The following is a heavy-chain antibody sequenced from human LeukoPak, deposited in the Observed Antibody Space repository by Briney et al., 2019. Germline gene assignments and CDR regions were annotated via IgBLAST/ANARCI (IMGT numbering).Heavy chain of an antibody. J-gene: IGHJ4*02. D-gene: IGHD6-25*01. CDR3: ARGSPAAV. V-gene: IGHV3-21*01. CDR2: ISHSSTYI. CDR1: GFTFSTFG. Sequence: PGGSLRLSCAASGFTFSTFGFNWVRQAPGKGLEWVSSISHSSTYISYADSVKGRFTISRDNAENTLYLQMNSLRAEDTAVYYCARGSPAAVWGQGALVTVSS.